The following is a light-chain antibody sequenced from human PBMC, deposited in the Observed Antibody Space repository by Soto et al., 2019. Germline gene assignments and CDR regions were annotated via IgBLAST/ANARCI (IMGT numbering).Light chain of an antibody. CDR3: SSWTSISSYV. CDR1: SSDVGGYNS. J-gene: IGLJ1*01. V-gene: IGLV2-14*01. Sequence: SVLTQPASVSGSPGQSIAISCTGTSSDVGGYNSVSWYQQYPGKAPKLMIHDVSNRPSGVSDRFSGSKSGNTASLTISGLQAEDEADYYCSSWTSISSYVFGSGTKVTVL. CDR2: DVS.